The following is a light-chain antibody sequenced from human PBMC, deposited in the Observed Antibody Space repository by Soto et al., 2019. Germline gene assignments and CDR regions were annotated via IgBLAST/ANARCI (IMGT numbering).Light chain of an antibody. V-gene: IGKV1-27*01. Sequence: DIQMTQSPSSLSASVGDRVTITCRASRGIRNYLAWYQQKPGKVPKLLIYAASSLQSGVPSRFSGSGSGTDFTLTISSLQPEDVATYYCQKYNNAPRTFGQGTTVEIK. J-gene: IGKJ1*01. CDR1: RGIRNY. CDR3: QKYNNAPRT. CDR2: AAS.